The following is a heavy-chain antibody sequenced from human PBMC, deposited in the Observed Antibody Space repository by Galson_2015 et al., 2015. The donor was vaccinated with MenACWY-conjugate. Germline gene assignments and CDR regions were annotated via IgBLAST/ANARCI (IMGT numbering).Heavy chain of an antibody. V-gene: IGHV1-18*04. CDR3: ARDYHMDV. Sequence: SVKVSCKASGYTFTSYGISWVRQAPGQGLEWMGWISAYNGDTNYAQKFQDRVTMTMDTSTTTSIIAYMELRSLRSDDTAVYYCARDYHMDVWGQGTTVTVSS. J-gene: IGHJ6*02. CDR2: ISAYNGDT. D-gene: IGHD2-2*01. CDR1: GYTFTSYG.